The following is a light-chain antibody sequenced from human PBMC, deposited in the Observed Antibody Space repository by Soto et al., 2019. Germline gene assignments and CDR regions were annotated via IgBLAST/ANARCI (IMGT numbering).Light chain of an antibody. CDR2: DVS. V-gene: IGLV2-14*01. CDR1: SSDVGGYNY. J-gene: IGLJ2*01. CDR3: SSDTSSSTLV. Sequence: QSALTQPASVSGSPGQSITISCTGTSSDVGGYNYVSWYQQHPGKAPKLMIYDVSNRPSGVSNRFSVSKSGNTASLTISGLQAEDEADYYCSSDTSSSTLVFGGGTKLTVL.